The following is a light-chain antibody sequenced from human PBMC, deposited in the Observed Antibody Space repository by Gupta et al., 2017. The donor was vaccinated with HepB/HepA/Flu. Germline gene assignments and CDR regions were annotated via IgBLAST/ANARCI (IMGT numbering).Light chain of an antibody. CDR1: QCISSSY. Sequence: VLMQSPATLSSAPGERATLSGRSSQCISSSYLAWYQQKPGQPPRLLIYGASSRATGIPDRFSGSGSGTDFTLTISRLEPEDVGVYYCQQYGGTPYTFGPGTKVDIK. V-gene: IGKV3-20*01. CDR3: QQYGGTPYT. J-gene: IGKJ3*01. CDR2: GAS.